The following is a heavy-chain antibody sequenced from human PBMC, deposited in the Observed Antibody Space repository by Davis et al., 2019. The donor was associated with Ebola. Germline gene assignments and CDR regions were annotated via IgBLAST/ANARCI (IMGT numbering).Heavy chain of an antibody. J-gene: IGHJ3*02. Sequence: ASVKVSCKASGYTFTGDYMHWVRQAPGQGLEWMGWISPNSGATIYAQRFQGRVTMTRDTSINTAYMELRRLRFDDTALYYCTTGVYGGYAFDIWGLGTLVTVSS. D-gene: IGHD4-23*01. CDR2: ISPNSGAT. CDR1: GYTFTGDY. V-gene: IGHV1-2*02. CDR3: TTGVYGGYAFDI.